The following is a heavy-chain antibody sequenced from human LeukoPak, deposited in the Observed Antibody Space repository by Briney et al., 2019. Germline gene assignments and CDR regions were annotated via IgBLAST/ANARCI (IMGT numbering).Heavy chain of an antibody. CDR2: ISWNSGSI. J-gene: IGHJ4*02. CDR1: GFTFDDYA. Sequence: GGSLRLSCAASGFTFDDYAMHWVRQAPGKGLEWVSGISWNSGSIGYADSVKGRFTISRDNARNSLYLQMNSLRAEDTALYYCARVEGGRITMIVVVDYYFDYWGQGTLVTVSS. D-gene: IGHD3-22*01. CDR3: ARVEGGRITMIVVVDYYFDY. V-gene: IGHV3-9*01.